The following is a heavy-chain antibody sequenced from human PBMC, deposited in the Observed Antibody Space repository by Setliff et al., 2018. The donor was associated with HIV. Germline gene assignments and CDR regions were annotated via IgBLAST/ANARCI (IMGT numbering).Heavy chain of an antibody. D-gene: IGHD3-10*01. Sequence: ASVKVSCKASGYTFTSYDTNWVRQATGQGLEWMGWMNPNSGNTGYAQKFQGRVTMTRNTSINTAYMELSSLRSQDTAVYYCARGRGRHCPGGRCFSGGVDIWGQGTPVTVSS. J-gene: IGHJ4*02. V-gene: IGHV1-8*02. CDR3: ARGRGRHCPGGRCFSGGVDI. CDR1: GYTFTSYD. CDR2: MNPNSGNT.